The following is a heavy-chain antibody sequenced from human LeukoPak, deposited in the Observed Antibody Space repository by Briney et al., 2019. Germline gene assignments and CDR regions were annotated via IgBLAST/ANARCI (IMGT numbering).Heavy chain of an antibody. D-gene: IGHD6-19*01. V-gene: IGHV5-51*01. CDR1: GSIFTSYW. J-gene: IGHJ6*02. Sequence: GESLEISCKGSGSIFTSYWIGWVRQMPGKGLEWMGIIYPGDSDTRYSPSFQGQVTISVDKSISTAYLQWSSLKASDTAMYYCTRRIAVSGIGYYGMDVWGQGTTVTVSS. CDR3: TRRIAVSGIGYYGMDV. CDR2: IYPGDSDT.